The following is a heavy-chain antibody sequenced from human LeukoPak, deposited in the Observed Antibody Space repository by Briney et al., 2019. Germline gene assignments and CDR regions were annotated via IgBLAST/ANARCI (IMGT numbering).Heavy chain of an antibody. V-gene: IGHV4-30-4*01. CDR1: GGSISSGDYY. J-gene: IGHJ5*02. CDR2: IYYSGST. D-gene: IGHD3-10*01. Sequence: SETLSLTCTVSGGSISSGDYYWSWIRQPPGKGLEWIGYIYYSGSTNYNPSLKSRVTISVDTSKNQFSLKLSSVTAADTAVYYCASSVWFGEPRGWFDPWGQGTLVTVSS. CDR3: ASSVWFGEPRGWFDP.